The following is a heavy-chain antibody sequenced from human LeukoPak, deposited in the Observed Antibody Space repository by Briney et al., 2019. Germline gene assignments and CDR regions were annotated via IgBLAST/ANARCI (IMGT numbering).Heavy chain of an antibody. J-gene: IGHJ6*03. CDR1: GFTFSSYA. D-gene: IGHD2-15*01. CDR2: ISSGGRYI. V-gene: IGHV3-21*01. CDR3: AREGPIEAAYYYMDL. Sequence: GGSLRLSCAASGFTFSSYAMKWVRQAPGEGLEWVSSISSGGRYIYYADSLKGRFTISRDHAKTSLYVQINSLRAEDTAVYCCAREGPIEAAYYYMDLWGKGTTVTVSS.